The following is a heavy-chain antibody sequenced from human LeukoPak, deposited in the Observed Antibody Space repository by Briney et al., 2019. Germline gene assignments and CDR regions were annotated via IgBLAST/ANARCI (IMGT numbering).Heavy chain of an antibody. Sequence: GGSLRLSCAASGIIVSSNYMTWVRQAPGKGLEWVSLIYSGGSTYYADSVKGRFAISRDNSKNTLYLQINSLRAEDTAVYYCAKGRGTTVTSAANYWGQGTLVTVSS. CDR3: AKGRGTTVTSAANY. CDR2: IYSGGST. CDR1: GIIVSSNY. D-gene: IGHD4-17*01. V-gene: IGHV3-66*01. J-gene: IGHJ4*02.